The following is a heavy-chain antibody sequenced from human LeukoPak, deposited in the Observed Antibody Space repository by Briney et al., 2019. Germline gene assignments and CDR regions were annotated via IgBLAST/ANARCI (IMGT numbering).Heavy chain of an antibody. V-gene: IGHV3-23*01. CDR3: AKEPRDCTGGTCYSGGGYYFAY. CDR1: GFTFSSYA. CDR2: ISASGGST. D-gene: IGHD2-15*01. J-gene: IGHJ4*02. Sequence: PGGSLRLSCAASGFTFSSYAMSWVRQAPGKGLEWVSAISASGGSTYYADSVKGRFTISRDNSKNTLYLQMNSLRAEDTAVYYCAKEPRDCTGGTCYSGGGYYFAYWGQGTLVTVSS.